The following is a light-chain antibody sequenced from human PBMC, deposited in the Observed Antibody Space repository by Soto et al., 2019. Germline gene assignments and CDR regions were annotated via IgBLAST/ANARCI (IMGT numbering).Light chain of an antibody. Sequence: DIQMTQCPSTLSGSVGDRVTITCRASQTISSWLAWYQQKPGKAPKLLIYAASTLQRGVPSRFSGSGSGPEFTLTISSLQPEDFATYYCQQRYSTLTWTSGQGTKVEIK. CDR1: QTISSW. V-gene: IGKV1-5*01. CDR3: QQRYSTLTWT. CDR2: AAS. J-gene: IGKJ1*01.